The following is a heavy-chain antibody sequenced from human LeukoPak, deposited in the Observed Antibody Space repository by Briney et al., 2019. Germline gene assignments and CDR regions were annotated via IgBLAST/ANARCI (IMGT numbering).Heavy chain of an antibody. J-gene: IGHJ5*02. V-gene: IGHV3-23*01. CDR3: AKDHYTAARPLGNWFDP. Sequence: PGGSLRLSCAASGFTFSSYAMSWVRQAPGKGLEWVSAISGSGGSTYYADSVKGRFTNSRDNTSNTLYLQMNSLRAEDTAVYYCAKDHYTAARPLGNWFDPWGQGTLVTVSS. D-gene: IGHD6-6*01. CDR2: ISGSGGST. CDR1: GFTFSSYA.